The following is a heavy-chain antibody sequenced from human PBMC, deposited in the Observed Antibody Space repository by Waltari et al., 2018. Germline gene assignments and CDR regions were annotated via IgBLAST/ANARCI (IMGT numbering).Heavy chain of an antibody. CDR3: ARVQRDFGSGYPIGGFDY. V-gene: IGHV4-31*03. D-gene: IGHD3-3*01. CDR1: GGSISSGGYY. Sequence: QVQLQESGPGLVKPSQTLSLPCTVSGGSISSGGYYWSWIRQHPGRGLEWIGYIYYSGSTYYNPSLKSRVTISVDTSKNQFSLKLSSGTAADTAVYYCARVQRDFGSGYPIGGFDYWGQGTLVTVSS. CDR2: IYYSGST. J-gene: IGHJ4*02.